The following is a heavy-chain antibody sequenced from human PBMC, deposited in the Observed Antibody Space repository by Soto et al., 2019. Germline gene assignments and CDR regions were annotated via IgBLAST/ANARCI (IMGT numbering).Heavy chain of an antibody. CDR1: GFTFSSYS. CDR3: ARDNSGYLGYDSSGYYYFDY. CDR2: ISSSSSYI. D-gene: IGHD3-22*01. Sequence: GGSLRISCAASGFTFSSYSMNWVRQAPGKGLEWVSSISSSSSYIYYADSVKGRFTISRDNAKNSLYLQMNSLRAEDTAVYYCARDNSGYLGYDSSGYYYFDYWGQGTLVTVSS. J-gene: IGHJ4*02. V-gene: IGHV3-21*01.